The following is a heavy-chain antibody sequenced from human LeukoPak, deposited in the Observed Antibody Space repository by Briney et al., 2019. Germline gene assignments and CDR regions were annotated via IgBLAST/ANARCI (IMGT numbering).Heavy chain of an antibody. V-gene: IGHV1-69*05. Sequence: SVKVSCKASGDTFNNYIITWVRQAPGQGLEWMGGVMPLFNTLNYAQKFQGRITIITDASTHTSYMELRSLRSEDTAVYSCARVDRHHFYMDVWGKGTTVTVSS. D-gene: IGHD1-14*01. J-gene: IGHJ6*03. CDR3: ARVDRHHFYMDV. CDR1: GDTFNNYI. CDR2: VMPLFNTL.